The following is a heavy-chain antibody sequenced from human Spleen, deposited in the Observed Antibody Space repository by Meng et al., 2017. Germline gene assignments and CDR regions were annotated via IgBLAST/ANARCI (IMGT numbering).Heavy chain of an antibody. J-gene: IGHJ4*02. V-gene: IGHV4-30-2*01. CDR3: ARGAGGTVTT. CDR1: GGSISSGGYS. Sequence: QLQLQESGSGLVKPSQTLSVTCAVSGGSISSGGYSWSWIRQPPGKGLEWIRYIYHSGSTAYNPSLMSRVTILVDRSKNQFSLKLTSVTAADTAVYYCARGAGGTVTTWGQGTLVTVSS. D-gene: IGHD4-17*01. CDR2: IYHSGST.